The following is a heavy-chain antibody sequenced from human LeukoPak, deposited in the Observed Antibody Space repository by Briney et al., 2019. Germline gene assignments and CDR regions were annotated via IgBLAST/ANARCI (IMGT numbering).Heavy chain of an antibody. D-gene: IGHD3/OR15-3a*01. J-gene: IGHJ4*02. CDR1: GFTFSNYW. CDR2: INGDGSST. V-gene: IGHV3-74*01. Sequence: GGTLRLSCAASGFTFSNYWMHWVRQAPGKGLVWVSRINGDGSSTNYADSVKGRFTISRDNAKNMLYLQMSGLRAEDTAVYYCVRLLDRDYWGQGTLVTVSS. CDR3: VRLLDRDY.